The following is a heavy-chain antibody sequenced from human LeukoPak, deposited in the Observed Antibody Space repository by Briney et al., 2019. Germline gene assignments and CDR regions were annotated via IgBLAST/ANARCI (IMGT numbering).Heavy chain of an antibody. D-gene: IGHD1-26*01. CDR2: ISGSGAST. Sequence: TGGSLRLSCAASGFTLSNYAMSWVRQAPGKGLEWISGISGSGASTYYADSVKGRFTISRDDSRNTLYLQMNSLRGDDTAVYYCAKDVGKWESLHFFDYWGQGTLVTVSS. CDR3: AKDVGKWESLHFFDY. CDR1: GFTLSNYA. J-gene: IGHJ4*02. V-gene: IGHV3-23*01.